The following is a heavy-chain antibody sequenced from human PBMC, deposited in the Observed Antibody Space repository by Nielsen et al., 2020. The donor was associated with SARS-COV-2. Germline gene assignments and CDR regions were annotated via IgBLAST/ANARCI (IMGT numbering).Heavy chain of an antibody. V-gene: IGHV4-30-4*01. CDR2: IYYSGST. CDR1: GGSISSGDYY. D-gene: IGHD3-10*01. J-gene: IGHJ4*02. CDR3: ARVYYYGSGSPLFDY. Sequence: SETLSFTCTVSGGSISSGDYYWSWIRQPPGKGLEWIGYIYYSGSTYYNPSLKSRVTISVDTSKNQFSLKLSSVTAADTAVYYCARVYYYGSGSPLFDYWGQGTLVTVSS.